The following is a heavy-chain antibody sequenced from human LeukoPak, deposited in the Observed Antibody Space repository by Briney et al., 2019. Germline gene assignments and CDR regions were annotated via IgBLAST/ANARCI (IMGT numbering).Heavy chain of an antibody. CDR1: GFTFSYYT. CDR2: ISTGVSST. V-gene: IGHV3-48*01. J-gene: IGHJ4*02. CDR3: ARSTAYYFDY. D-gene: IGHD5-18*01. Sequence: GGSLTLSCAASGFTFSYYTMNWVRQAPGKGLEWISYISTGVSSTYYADSVKGRFTVSRDNAKNSLHLQMNNLRAEDTAIYYCARSTAYYFDYWGQGTLVTVSS.